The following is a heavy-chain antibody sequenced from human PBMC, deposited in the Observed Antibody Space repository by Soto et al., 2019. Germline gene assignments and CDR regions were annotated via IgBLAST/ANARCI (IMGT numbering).Heavy chain of an antibody. D-gene: IGHD1-26*01. CDR2: ISYDGSNK. V-gene: IGHV3-30-3*01. Sequence: PGGSLRLSCAASGFTFSSYAMHWVRQAPGKGLEWVAVISYDGSNKYYADSVKGRFTIYRDNSKNTLYLQMNSLRAEDTAVYYCARGQGGRYPFYYGMDVWGKGTKVTVSS. CDR1: GFTFSSYA. J-gene: IGHJ6*04. CDR3: ARGQGGRYPFYYGMDV.